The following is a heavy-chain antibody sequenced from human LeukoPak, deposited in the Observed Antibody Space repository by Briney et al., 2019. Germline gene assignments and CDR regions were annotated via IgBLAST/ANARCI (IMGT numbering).Heavy chain of an antibody. Sequence: GGSLRLSCAASGITLSGYSMSWVRQAPGKGLEWVSSISDDSHYIYYADSVEGRFTISRDNAKNSLYLQMNSLRAEDTAVYYCANHLACGSTHCPPFDYWGQGTLVTVSS. J-gene: IGHJ4*02. CDR3: ANHLACGSTHCPPFDY. CDR2: ISDDSHYI. D-gene: IGHD2-2*01. V-gene: IGHV3-21*01. CDR1: GITLSGYS.